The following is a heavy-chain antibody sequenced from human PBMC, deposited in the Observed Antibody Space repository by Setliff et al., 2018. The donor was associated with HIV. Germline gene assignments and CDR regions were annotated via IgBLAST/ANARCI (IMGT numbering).Heavy chain of an antibody. CDR2: IYYSGTT. J-gene: IGHJ4*02. CDR1: GGSFSDYY. D-gene: IGHD3-3*01. Sequence: PSETLSLTCVVYGGSFSDYYWGWIRQPPGKGLEWIGSIYYSGTTYYNPSLKSRVTISVDTSKNHFSLKLSSVTAADTAVFYCARVPFTTGFDYWGQGILVTVSS. CDR3: ARVPFTTGFDY. V-gene: IGHV4-34*01.